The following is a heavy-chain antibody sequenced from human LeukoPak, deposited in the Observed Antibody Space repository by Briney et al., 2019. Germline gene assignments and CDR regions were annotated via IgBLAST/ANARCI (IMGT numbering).Heavy chain of an antibody. V-gene: IGHV3-49*03. CDR2: IRSKAYGGTT. D-gene: IGHD6-19*01. Sequence: GGSLRLSCTASGFTFGDYAMSWFRQAPGKGLEWVGFIRSKAYGGTTEYAASVKGRFTISRDDSKSIAYLQMNSLKTEDTAVYYCTRDLSGSSGWYGGSDAFDIWGPGTMVTVSS. CDR1: GFTFGDYA. CDR3: TRDLSGSSGWYGGSDAFDI. J-gene: IGHJ3*02.